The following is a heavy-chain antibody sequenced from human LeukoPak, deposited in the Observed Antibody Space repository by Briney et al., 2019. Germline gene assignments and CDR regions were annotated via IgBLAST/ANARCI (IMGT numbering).Heavy chain of an antibody. CDR3: ASKAYCGGDCYWGAFDI. J-gene: IGHJ3*02. CDR1: GFTFGSYT. Sequence: GGSLRLSCAASGFTFGSYTMNWVRQVPGKGLEWVSYISSSGSTIYYADSVKGRFTISRDNAKNSLYLQMNSLRAEDTAVYYCASKAYCGGDCYWGAFDIWGQGTMVTVSS. D-gene: IGHD2-21*02. CDR2: ISSSGSTI. V-gene: IGHV3-48*01.